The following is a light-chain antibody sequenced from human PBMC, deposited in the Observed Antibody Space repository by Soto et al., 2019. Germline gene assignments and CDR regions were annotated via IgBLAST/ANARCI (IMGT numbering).Light chain of an antibody. J-gene: IGKJ1*01. V-gene: IGKV1-6*01. CDR1: QGIRSA. CDR2: AAS. Sequence: AIQLTQSPSSLSASVGDMVTITGRASQGIRSALGWYQQKPGKVPKLLIYAASTLQSGVPSRFSGSGSGTDFTLTISSLQPEDFATYYCLLDFSYFWAFGQGTKVDIK. CDR3: LLDFSYFWA.